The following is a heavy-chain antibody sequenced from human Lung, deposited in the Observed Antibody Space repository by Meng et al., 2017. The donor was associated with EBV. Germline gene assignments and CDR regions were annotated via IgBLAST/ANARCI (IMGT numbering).Heavy chain of an antibody. Sequence: VHVGQSGAGGKKPGASGKVSCKASGYTFTSYGFNWVRQAPGQGLEWMGWISAYNGNTNYAQKLQGRVTMTTDTSTSTAYMELRSLRSDDTAVYYCARVEVGITSGDYWGQGTLVTVSS. CDR1: GYTFTSYG. J-gene: IGHJ4*02. CDR3: ARVEVGITSGDY. V-gene: IGHV1-18*01. D-gene: IGHD1-26*01. CDR2: ISAYNGNT.